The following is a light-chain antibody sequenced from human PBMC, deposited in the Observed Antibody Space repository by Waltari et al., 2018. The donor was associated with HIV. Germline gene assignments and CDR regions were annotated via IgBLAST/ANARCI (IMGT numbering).Light chain of an antibody. J-gene: IGLJ1*01. CDR1: RSDLGSNY. Sequence: QSVLTQPPSASGTPGQRVTISCSGARSDLGSNYVYWYQQLQGTAPKLLIYRNNQRPSGGPDRFSASKSGTSAALAISGLRSEDEADYYCAAWDVSLRGAYVFGTGTKVAVL. CDR2: RNN. CDR3: AAWDVSLRGAYV. V-gene: IGLV1-47*01.